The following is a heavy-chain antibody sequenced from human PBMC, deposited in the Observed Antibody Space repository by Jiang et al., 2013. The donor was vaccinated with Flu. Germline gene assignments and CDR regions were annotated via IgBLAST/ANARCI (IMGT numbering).Heavy chain of an antibody. CDR3: ARDFIGGLQDSFDI. CDR2: IRADGGTQ. CDR1: SKNW. V-gene: IGHV3-7*01. J-gene: IGHJ3*02. Sequence: SKNWMNWVRQAPGKGLEWVANIRADGGTQYYMDSVKGRFTISRDNAKNSLYLQMDSLRVEDTAVYYCARDFIGGLQDSFDIWGRGTMVIVSS.